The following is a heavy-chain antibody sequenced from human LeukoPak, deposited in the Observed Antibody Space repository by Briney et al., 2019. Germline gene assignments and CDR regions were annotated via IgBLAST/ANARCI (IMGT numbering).Heavy chain of an antibody. CDR3: ARSGHYYDSSGYFNYYYYYMDV. CDR2: MNPNSGNT. J-gene: IGHJ6*03. V-gene: IGHV1-8*03. Sequence: GASVKVSCKASGYTFTSYDINWVRQATGQGLEWMGWMNPNSGNTGYAQKFQGRVTITRNTSISTAYMELSSLRSEDTAVYYCARSGHYYDSSGYFNYYYYYMDVWGKGTTVTVSS. CDR1: GYTFTSYD. D-gene: IGHD3-22*01.